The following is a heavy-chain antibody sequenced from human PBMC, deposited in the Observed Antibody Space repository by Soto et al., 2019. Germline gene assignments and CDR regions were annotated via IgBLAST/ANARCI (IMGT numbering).Heavy chain of an antibody. J-gene: IGHJ6*02. CDR3: AREYSSGWYWTDYYYYYGMDV. Sequence: GGSLRLSCAASGFTFSSYSMNWVRQAPGKGLEWVSYISSSSSTIYYADSVKGRFTISRDNAKNSLYLQMNSLRDEDTAVYYCAREYSSGWYWTDYYYYYGMDVWGQGTTVTVSS. D-gene: IGHD6-19*01. V-gene: IGHV3-48*02. CDR2: ISSSSSTI. CDR1: GFTFSSYS.